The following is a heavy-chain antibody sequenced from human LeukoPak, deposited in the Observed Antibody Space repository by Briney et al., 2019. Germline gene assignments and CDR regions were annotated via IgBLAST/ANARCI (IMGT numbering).Heavy chain of an antibody. Sequence: SETLSLTCTVSGGSTSSYYWSWIRQPPGKGLEWIGYIYTSGSTNYNPSLKSRVTMSVDTSKNQFSLKLSSVTAADTAVYYCARDGARTLGELSLFDYWGQGTLVTVSS. V-gene: IGHV4-4*08. J-gene: IGHJ4*02. D-gene: IGHD3-16*02. CDR1: GGSTSSYY. CDR2: IYTSGST. CDR3: ARDGARTLGELSLFDY.